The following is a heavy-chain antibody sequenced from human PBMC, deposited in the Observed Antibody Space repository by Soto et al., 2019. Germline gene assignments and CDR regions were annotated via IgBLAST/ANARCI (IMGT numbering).Heavy chain of an antibody. J-gene: IGHJ4*02. D-gene: IGHD3-10*01. CDR3: ARVRYGSGHYFDY. V-gene: IGHV3-73*02. Sequence: EVQLVESGGDLVQPGGSLKLSCAASGFTFSASAIHWVRQAPGKGLEWVGRIRSKANKYATAYVASVQGRFTISRDDSKNTTYLQMTSLTTEDTAVYYCARVRYGSGHYFDYWGQGTPVTVSS. CDR2: IRSKANKYAT. CDR1: GFTFSASA.